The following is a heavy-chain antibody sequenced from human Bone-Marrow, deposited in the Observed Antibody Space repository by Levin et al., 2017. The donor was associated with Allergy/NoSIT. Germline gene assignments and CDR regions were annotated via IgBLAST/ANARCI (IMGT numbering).Heavy chain of an antibody. D-gene: IGHD3-9*01. CDR2: IYSGGAT. V-gene: IGHV3-66*01. CDR1: GFTVSNNQ. CDR3: ARSFDYNFA. J-gene: IGHJ4*02. Sequence: PGGSLRLSCAASGFTVSNNQMNWLRQAPGRKLEWVSLIYSGGATYYADSVKGRFTISRDQSKNTLYLQMNSLRAEDTAVYYCARSFDYNFAGGQGTLVTVSS.